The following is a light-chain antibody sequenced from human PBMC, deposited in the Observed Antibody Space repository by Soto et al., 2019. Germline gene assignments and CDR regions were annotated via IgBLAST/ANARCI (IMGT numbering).Light chain of an antibody. V-gene: IGLV2-14*01. CDR1: SSDVGGYNF. J-gene: IGLJ1*01. CDR3: SSYTSSDTLV. Sequence: QSALTQPASVSGSPGQSITISCTGTSSDVGGYNFVSWYQQHPGKAPKLMIYHVSNRPSGDSDRFSGSKSGNTASLTIAGLQAEDEADYCCSSYTSSDTLVFGAGTKLTVL. CDR2: HVS.